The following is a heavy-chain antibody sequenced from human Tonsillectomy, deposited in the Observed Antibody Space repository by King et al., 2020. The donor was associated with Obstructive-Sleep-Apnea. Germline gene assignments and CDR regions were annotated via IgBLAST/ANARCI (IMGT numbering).Heavy chain of an antibody. CDR3: TRADYYDRSGYLPDY. CDR1: GFTFGDYA. CDR2: IRSKAYGGTT. J-gene: IGHJ4*02. Sequence: VQLVESGGGLVQPGRSLRLSCTASGFTFGDYALSWFRQAPGKGLEWVGFIRSKAYGGTTEYAASVKGRFTISRDDSKSIAYLQMNSLKTEDTAVYYCTRADYYDRSGYLPDYWGQGTLVTVSS. D-gene: IGHD3-22*01. V-gene: IGHV3-49*03.